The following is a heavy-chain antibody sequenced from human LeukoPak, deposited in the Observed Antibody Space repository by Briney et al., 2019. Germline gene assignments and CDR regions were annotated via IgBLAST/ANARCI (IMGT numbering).Heavy chain of an antibody. CDR1: GGSISSYY. V-gene: IGHV4-34*01. Sequence: PSETLSLTCTVSGGSISSYYWSWVRQPPGKWLEWIGEINHPGSTNFNPSLKSRVTISVGTSKNQFSLKLSSVTAADTAVYYCARGYDSSGYVCYYYYMDVWGKGTTVTVSS. J-gene: IGHJ6*03. D-gene: IGHD3-22*01. CDR3: ARGYDSSGYVCYYYYMDV. CDR2: INHPGST.